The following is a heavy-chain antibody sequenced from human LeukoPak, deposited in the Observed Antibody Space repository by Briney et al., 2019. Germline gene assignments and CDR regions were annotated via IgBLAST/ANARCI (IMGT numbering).Heavy chain of an antibody. CDR1: GFTFRSYA. D-gene: IGHD3-22*01. Sequence: GKSLRLSCAASGFTFRSYAIHWVRQAPGKGLEWVAFISYDGSIKYYADSVKGRFTISRDNAKNSLYLQMNSLRAEDTAVYYCARGRTQLTYYYDSSVPLYDYWGQGTLVTVSS. V-gene: IGHV3-30-3*01. CDR3: ARGRTQLTYYYDSSVPLYDY. J-gene: IGHJ4*02. CDR2: ISYDGSIK.